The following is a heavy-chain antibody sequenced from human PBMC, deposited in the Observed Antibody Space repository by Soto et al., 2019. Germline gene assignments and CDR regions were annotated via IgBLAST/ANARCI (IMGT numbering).Heavy chain of an antibody. J-gene: IGHJ4*02. CDR2: ISYDGSNK. V-gene: IGHV3-30-3*01. CDR3: ARAGGLLLDY. Sequence: QVQLVESGGGVVQPGRSLRLSCAASGFTFSSYAMHWVRQAPGKGLEWVAVISYDGSNKYYADSVKGRFTISRDISKNTLYLQMNSLRAEDTAVSYCARAGGLLLDYWGQGTLVTVSS. CDR1: GFTFSSYA. D-gene: IGHD2-15*01.